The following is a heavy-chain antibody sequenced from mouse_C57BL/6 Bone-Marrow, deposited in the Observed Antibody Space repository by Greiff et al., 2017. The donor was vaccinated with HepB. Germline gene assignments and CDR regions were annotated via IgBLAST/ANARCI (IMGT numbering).Heavy chain of an antibody. CDR2: IHPNSGST. V-gene: IGHV1-64*01. Sequence: QVQLQQPGAELVKPGASVKLSCKASGYTFTSYWMHWVKQRPGQGLEWIGMIHPNSGSTNYNEKFKSKATLTVDKSSSTAYMQLSSLTSEDSAVYYCARGAQATFWFAYWGQGTLVTVSA. CDR3: ARGAQATFWFAY. D-gene: IGHD3-2*02. J-gene: IGHJ3*01. CDR1: GYTFTSYW.